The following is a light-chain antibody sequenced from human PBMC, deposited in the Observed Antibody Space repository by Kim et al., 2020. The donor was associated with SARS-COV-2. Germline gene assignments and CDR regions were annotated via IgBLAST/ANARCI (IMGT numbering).Light chain of an antibody. CDR3: QQSYSTPQT. J-gene: IGKJ2*01. Sequence: DIQMTQSPSSLSASVGDRDTITCRASQSISSYLNWYQQKPGKAPQLLIYAASSLQSGVPSRFSGSGSGTDFTLTISSLQPEDFATYYCQQSYSTPQTFGQGTKLEI. V-gene: IGKV1-39*01. CDR1: QSISSY. CDR2: AAS.